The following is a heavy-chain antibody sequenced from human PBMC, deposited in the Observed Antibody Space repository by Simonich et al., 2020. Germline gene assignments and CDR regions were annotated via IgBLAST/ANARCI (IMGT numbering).Heavy chain of an antibody. CDR1: GGSISSSSYY. CDR2: IYYSGST. Sequence: QLQLQESCPGLVKPSETLSLTCTVSGGSISSSSYYWGWIRQPPGKGLEWFGSIYYSGSTYYNPSLKSRVTISVDTSKNQFSLKLSSVTAADTAVYYCARHAGFAFDIWGQGTMVTVSS. D-gene: IGHD6-13*01. V-gene: IGHV4-39*01. J-gene: IGHJ3*02. CDR3: ARHAGFAFDI.